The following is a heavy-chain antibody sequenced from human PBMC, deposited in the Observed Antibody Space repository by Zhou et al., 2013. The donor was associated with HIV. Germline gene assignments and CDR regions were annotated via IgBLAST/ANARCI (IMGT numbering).Heavy chain of an antibody. CDR2: IIPMFGTA. CDR1: GGSFSSYA. D-gene: IGHD4-17*01. CDR3: ARHDYGDYGDDYYYYMDV. V-gene: IGHV1-69*05. Sequence: QVQLVQSGAEVKKPGSSVKVSCKASGGSFSSYAISWVRQAPGQGLEWMGGIIPMFGTANYAQKFQGRVTINTDESTSTAYMELSSLRSEDTAVYYCARHDYGDYGDDYYYYMDVWGKGTTVTVSS. J-gene: IGHJ6*03.